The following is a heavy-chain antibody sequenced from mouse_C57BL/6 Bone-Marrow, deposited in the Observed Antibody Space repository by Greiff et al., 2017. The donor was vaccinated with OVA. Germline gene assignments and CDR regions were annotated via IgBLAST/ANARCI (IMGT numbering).Heavy chain of an antibody. CDR1: GFNIKDDY. V-gene: IGHV14-4*01. J-gene: IGHJ2*01. CDR2: IDPENGDT. CDR3: TSYGNFDY. D-gene: IGHD2-1*01. Sequence: EVQLQQSGAELVRPGAPVKLSCTASGFNIKDDYMHWVKQRPEQGLEWIGWIDPENGDTEYASKFQGKATITADTSSNTAYLQLSSLTSEDTAVYYCTSYGNFDYWGQGTTLTVSS.